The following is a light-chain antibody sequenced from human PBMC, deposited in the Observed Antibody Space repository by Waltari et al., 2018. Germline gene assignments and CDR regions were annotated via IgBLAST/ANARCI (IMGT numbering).Light chain of an antibody. Sequence: QSALTQPASVSGSPGQSITISCTGDSSHIGHYKLISWYQLSPGIAPNLVIFEVNKRPSGASIRFSGAKSGNTASLTISGLQADDEGDYYCCSYAGGGSLIFGGGTKLTV. CDR3: CSYAGGGSLI. CDR2: EVN. CDR1: SSHIGHYKL. J-gene: IGLJ2*01. V-gene: IGLV2-23*02.